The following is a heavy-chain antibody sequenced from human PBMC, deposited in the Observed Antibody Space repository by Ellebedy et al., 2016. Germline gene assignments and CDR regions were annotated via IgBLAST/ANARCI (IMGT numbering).Heavy chain of an antibody. CDR3: ASYCSGGSCYRDDAFDI. D-gene: IGHD2-15*01. CDR1: GYTFTTYW. V-gene: IGHV5-51*01. CDR2: IYPADSDT. Sequence: ASVKVSCKASGYTFTTYWIGWVRQMPGKGLEYMGIIYPADSDTRYSPSFEGQVTMSADKSITTAYLQWSSLKASDTAMYYCASYCSGGSCYRDDAFDIWGQGTMVTVSS. J-gene: IGHJ3*02.